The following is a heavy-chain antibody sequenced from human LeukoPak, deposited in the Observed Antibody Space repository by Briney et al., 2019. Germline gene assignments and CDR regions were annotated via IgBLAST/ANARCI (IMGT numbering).Heavy chain of an antibody. D-gene: IGHD3-9*01. CDR2: IYYSGST. J-gene: IGHJ5*02. V-gene: IGHV4-59*08. Sequence: TSETLSLTCTVSGGSISSYYWSWIRQPPGKGLEWIGYIYYSGSTNYNPSLKSLVTISVDTSKNKFSLKLSSVTAADTAVYYCARTGDYDILNPNWFDPWGQGTLVTVSS. CDR1: GGSISSYY. CDR3: ARTGDYDILNPNWFDP.